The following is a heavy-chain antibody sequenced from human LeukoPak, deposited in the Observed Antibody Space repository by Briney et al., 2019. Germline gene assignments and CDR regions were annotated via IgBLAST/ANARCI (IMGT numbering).Heavy chain of an antibody. CDR2: ISAYNGNT. Sequence: ASVKVSCKASGYTFTSYGISWVRQAPGQGLEWMGWISAYNGNTNYAQKLQGRVTMTTDTSTSTAYMELRSLRSDDTAVYYCAREVGSYDFWSGYYLGWFDPWGQGTLVTVSS. J-gene: IGHJ5*02. CDR1: GYTFTSYG. CDR3: AREVGSYDFWSGYYLGWFDP. D-gene: IGHD3-3*01. V-gene: IGHV1-18*01.